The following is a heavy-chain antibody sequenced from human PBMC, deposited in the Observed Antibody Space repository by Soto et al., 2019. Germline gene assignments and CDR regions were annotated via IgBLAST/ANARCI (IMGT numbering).Heavy chain of an antibody. D-gene: IGHD4-17*01. CDR3: ARHLATVVPPANYYYYGMDV. CDR2: IYPGDSDT. J-gene: IGHJ6*02. Sequence: PGESLKISCKGSGYSFTSYWIGGVRQMPGKGLEWMGIIYPGDSDTRYSPSFQGQVTISADKSISTAYLQWSSLKASDTAMYYCARHLATVVPPANYYYYGMDVWGQGTTVTVSS. CDR1: GYSFTSYW. V-gene: IGHV5-51*01.